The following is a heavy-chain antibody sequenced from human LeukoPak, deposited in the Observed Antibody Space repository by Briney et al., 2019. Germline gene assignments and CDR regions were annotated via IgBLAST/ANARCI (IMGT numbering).Heavy chain of an antibody. CDR3: ASRRSHYYDSSGYEYFDY. CDR1: GFTFSDYY. Sequence: GGSLRLSCAASGFTFSDYYMSWIRQAPGKGLEWVSYISSSGSTIYYADSVKGRFTLSRDNAKNSLYLQMNSLRAEDTAVYYCASRRSHYYDSSGYEYFDYWGQGTLVTVSS. J-gene: IGHJ4*02. CDR2: ISSSGSTI. V-gene: IGHV3-11*01. D-gene: IGHD3-22*01.